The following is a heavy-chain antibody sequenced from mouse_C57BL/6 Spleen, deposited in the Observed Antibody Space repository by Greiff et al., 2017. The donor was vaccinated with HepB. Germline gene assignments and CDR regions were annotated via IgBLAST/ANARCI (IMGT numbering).Heavy chain of an antibody. CDR1: GYAFSSYW. CDR2: IYPGDGDT. Sequence: QVQLQQSGAELVKPGASVKISCKASGYAFSSYWMNWVKQRPGKGLEWIGQIYPGDGDTNYNGKFKGKATLTADKSSSTAYMQLSSLTSEDSAVYFCASNYGSSREAWFAYWGQGTLVTVSA. V-gene: IGHV1-80*01. J-gene: IGHJ3*01. D-gene: IGHD1-1*01. CDR3: ASNYGSSREAWFAY.